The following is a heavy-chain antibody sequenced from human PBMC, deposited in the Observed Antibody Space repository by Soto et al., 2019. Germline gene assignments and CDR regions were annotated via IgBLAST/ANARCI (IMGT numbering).Heavy chain of an antibody. CDR2: IWFDGSNK. V-gene: IGHV3-33*01. D-gene: IGHD3-10*01. CDR3: TRANYGSGSNYYYGLDV. CDR1: GFSFSRYG. J-gene: IGHJ6*02. Sequence: QVQLVESGGGVVQPGRSLRLSCAASGFSFSRYGMHWVRQAPGKGREWVAVIWFDGSNKYYADSVKGRFTISRDNPKNTLYLQMNSLRAEDTAVYYCTRANYGSGSNYYYGLDVWGQGTTVTVTS.